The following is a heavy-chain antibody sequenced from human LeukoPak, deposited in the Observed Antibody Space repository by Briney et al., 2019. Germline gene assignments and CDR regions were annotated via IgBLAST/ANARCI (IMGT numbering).Heavy chain of an antibody. J-gene: IGHJ4*02. V-gene: IGHV3-9*01. CDR2: ISWNSGSI. Sequence: GGSLRLSCAASGFTFDDYAMHWVRQAPGKGLEWVSGISWNSGSIGYADSVKGRFTISRDNAKNSLYLQMNSLRAEDTALYYCAKGDYYDSSGATDWGQGTLVTVSS. D-gene: IGHD3-22*01. CDR1: GFTFDDYA. CDR3: AKGDYYDSSGATD.